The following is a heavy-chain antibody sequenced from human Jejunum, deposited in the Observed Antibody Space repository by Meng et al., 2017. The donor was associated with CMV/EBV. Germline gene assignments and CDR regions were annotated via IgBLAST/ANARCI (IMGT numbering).Heavy chain of an antibody. J-gene: IGHJ3*02. CDR3: AAYTNDALDI. CDR2: INEDGEKI. D-gene: IGHD2-21*01. V-gene: IGHV3-7*01. CDR1: GFSFNKFA. Sequence: CTASGFSFNKFAMNWVRQAPGKGLEWVANINEDGEKIYYVDSVKGRFTISRDNAKNSLCLQMYSLRAEDTAVYYCAAYTNDALDIWGQGTMVTVSS.